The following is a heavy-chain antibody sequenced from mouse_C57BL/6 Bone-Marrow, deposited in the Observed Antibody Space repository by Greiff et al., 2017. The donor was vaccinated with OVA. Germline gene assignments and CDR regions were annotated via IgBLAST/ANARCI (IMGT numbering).Heavy chain of an antibody. CDR1: GYTFTDYT. V-gene: IGHV1-78*01. D-gene: IGHD1-2*01. CDR3: AGAEGWLPSFDY. Sequence: QVQLQQSDAELVKPGASVKISCKASGYTFTDYTIHWMKQRPAQGLAWIGYLYPRDGSTTYNEKFKGKATLTADKSSSTAYMQLNSLISEDSSVYFCAGAEGWLPSFDYWGQGTTLTVSS. CDR2: LYPRDGST. J-gene: IGHJ2*01.